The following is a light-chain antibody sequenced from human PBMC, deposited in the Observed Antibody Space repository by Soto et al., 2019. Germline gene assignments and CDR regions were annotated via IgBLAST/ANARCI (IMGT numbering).Light chain of an antibody. V-gene: IGLV2-11*01. CDR3: YSYAGSDSVV. Sequence: QSALTQPRSVSGSPGQSVTISCTGTSSDVGAYNYVSWYQQHPGKAPKLMIYDVTKRPSGVPDRFSASKSGNTASLTISGLQAEDEADYYCYSYAGSDSVVFGTGTKLTVL. CDR2: DVT. CDR1: SSDVGAYNY. J-gene: IGLJ1*01.